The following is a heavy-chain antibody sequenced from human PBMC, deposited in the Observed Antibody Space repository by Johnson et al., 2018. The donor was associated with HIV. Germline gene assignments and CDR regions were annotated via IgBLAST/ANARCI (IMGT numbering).Heavy chain of an antibody. CDR3: AKDRQWGPRDAFDI. V-gene: IGHV3-30*19. J-gene: IGHJ3*02. CDR2: ISYDGSNK. D-gene: IGHD6-19*01. Sequence: QVQLVESGGGVVQPGRSLRLPCAASGFTVSSNYMSWVRQAPGKGLEWVAVISYDGSNKYYADSVKGRFTISRDNSKNTLYLQMNRLGAEDRGVYYCAKDRQWGPRDAFDIWGQGTMVTVSS. CDR1: GFTVSSNY.